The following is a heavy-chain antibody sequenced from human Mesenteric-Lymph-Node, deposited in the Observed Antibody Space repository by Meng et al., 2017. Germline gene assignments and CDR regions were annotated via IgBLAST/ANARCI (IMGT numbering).Heavy chain of an antibody. CDR3: ARDQSSGWYADY. D-gene: IGHD6-19*01. J-gene: IGHJ4*02. CDR2: ISSSSSYI. CDR1: GFTFSSYS. Sequence: GESLKISCAASGFTFSSYSMNWVRQAPGKGLEWVSSISSSSSYIYYADSVKGRFTISRDNAKNSLYLQMNSLRAEDTAVYYCARDQSSGWYADYWGQGTLVTVSS. V-gene: IGHV3-21*01.